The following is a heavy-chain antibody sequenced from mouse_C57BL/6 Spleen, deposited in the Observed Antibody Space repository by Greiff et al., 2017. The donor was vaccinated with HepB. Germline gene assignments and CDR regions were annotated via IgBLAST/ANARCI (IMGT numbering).Heavy chain of an antibody. J-gene: IGHJ1*03. CDR1: GYTFTDYN. CDR3: ARGFFGSRYFDV. CDR2: INPNNGGT. V-gene: IGHV1-22*01. Sequence: VQLQQSGPELVKPGASVKMSCKASGYTFTDYNMHWVKQSHGKSLEWIGYINPNNGGTSYNQKFKGKATLTVNKSSSTAYMELRSLTSEDSAVYYCARGFFGSRYFDVWGTGTTVTVSS.